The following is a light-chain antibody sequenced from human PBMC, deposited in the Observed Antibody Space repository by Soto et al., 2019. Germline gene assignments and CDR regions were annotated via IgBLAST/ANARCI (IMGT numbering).Light chain of an antibody. CDR1: SSDFGIYNS. J-gene: IGLJ1*01. Sequence: QSVLTQPASVSGSPGQSITLLCTGTSSDFGIYNSVSWYQQHPGKAPKLMIHDVTNRPSGVSSRFSGSRSGNTASLTISGLQAEDEADYYCRSFTSSSSYVFGPGEKVTV. CDR2: DVT. CDR3: RSFTSSSSYV. V-gene: IGLV2-14*01.